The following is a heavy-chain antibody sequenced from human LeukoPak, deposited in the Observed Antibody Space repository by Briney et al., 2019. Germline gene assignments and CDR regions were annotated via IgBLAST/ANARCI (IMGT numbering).Heavy chain of an antibody. V-gene: IGHV1-18*01. CDR2: ISAYNGNT. Sequence: ASVKVSCKASGYTFTSYGISWVRQAPGQGLEWMGWISAYNGNTNYAQKLQGRVTMTTDTSTSTAYMELRSLRSDDTAVYYCARRRSGGSCYGYYGMDVWGQGTTVTVSS. CDR1: GYTFTSYG. CDR3: ARRRSGGSCYGYYGMDV. J-gene: IGHJ6*02. D-gene: IGHD2-15*01.